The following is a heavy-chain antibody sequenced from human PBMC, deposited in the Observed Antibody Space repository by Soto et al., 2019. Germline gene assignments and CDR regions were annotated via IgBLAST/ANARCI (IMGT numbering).Heavy chain of an antibody. J-gene: IGHJ4*02. V-gene: IGHV3-23*01. Sequence: HPGVSLRLSCAASEFPFSMETMTWVRQAPGKGLEWVSTISNDGGDTKYADSVKGRFAISRDNSKNTRFLQMNSLRIEDTAIYFCVNGGWLDYFGQGTVVTVSS. CDR3: VNGGWLDY. CDR1: EFPFSMET. D-gene: IGHD2-15*01. CDR2: ISNDGGDT.